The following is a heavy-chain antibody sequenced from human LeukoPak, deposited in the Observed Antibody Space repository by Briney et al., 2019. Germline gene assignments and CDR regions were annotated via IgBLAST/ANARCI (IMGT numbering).Heavy chain of an antibody. CDR2: INPNSGGS. J-gene: IGHJ6*02. D-gene: IGHD5-12*01. V-gene: IGHV1-2*02. CDR1: GYTFTSYY. CDR3: ARGPRYGESGYDLGPY. Sequence: ASVKVSCKASGYTFTSYYIHWMRQAPGQGLEWVGWINPNSGGSHYARRFQGRVTVTSDTSINTAYMELTSLTTDDTAVYYCARGPRYGESGYDLGPYWGQGTTVTVSS.